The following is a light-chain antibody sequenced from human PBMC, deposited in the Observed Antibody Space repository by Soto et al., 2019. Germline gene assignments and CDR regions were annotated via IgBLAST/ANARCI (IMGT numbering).Light chain of an antibody. V-gene: IGKV3-20*01. J-gene: IGKJ5*01. CDR1: QSVSYY. Sequence: EIVLTQSPVTLSLSPGERATLSCRASQSVSYYLAWYQQKPGQAPRLLIYDASSRATGVPDRFSGSGSGTDFTLTISRLEPEDFAVYYCQQYGSSITFGQGTRLEIK. CDR2: DAS. CDR3: QQYGSSIT.